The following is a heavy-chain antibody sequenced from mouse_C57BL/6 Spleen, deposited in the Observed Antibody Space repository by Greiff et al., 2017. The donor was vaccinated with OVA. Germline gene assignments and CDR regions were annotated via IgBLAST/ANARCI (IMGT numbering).Heavy chain of an antibody. V-gene: IGHV1-5*01. CDR1: GYTFTSYW. D-gene: IGHD2-4*01. J-gene: IGHJ3*01. CDR2: IYPGNSDT. CDR3: TSPYYDYEGFAY. Sequence: EVQLQQSGTVLARPGASVKMSCKTSGYTFTSYWMHWVKQRPGQGLEWIGAIYPGNSDTSYNQKFKGKAKLTAVTSAITAYMELSSLTNEDSAVYYCTSPYYDYEGFAYWGQGTLVTVSA.